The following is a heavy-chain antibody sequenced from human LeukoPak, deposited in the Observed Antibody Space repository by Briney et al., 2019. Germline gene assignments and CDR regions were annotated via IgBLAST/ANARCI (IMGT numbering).Heavy chain of an antibody. V-gene: IGHV4-4*07. CDR1: GGSIGSNC. Sequence: SETLSLTCTVPGGSIGSNCWSWIRQPAGKGLEWIGRIYTTGTTIYNPSLKSRVTMSVDTSKNQFSLKLSSVTAADTAVYYCARDALYTSSPYFDYWGQGTLVTVSS. J-gene: IGHJ4*02. CDR3: ARDALYTSSPYFDY. CDR2: IYTTGTT. D-gene: IGHD6-6*01.